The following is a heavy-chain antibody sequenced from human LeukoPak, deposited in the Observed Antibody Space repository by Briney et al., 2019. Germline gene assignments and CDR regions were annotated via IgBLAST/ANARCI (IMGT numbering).Heavy chain of an antibody. D-gene: IGHD1-26*01. CDR2: ISGSGGST. CDR1: GFTFGDNA. Sequence: GGSLRLSCTASGFTFGDNAMNWVRQAPGKGLEWVSGISGSGGSTYSADSVKGRFTISRDNSKKTVYLQMNSLRAEDTAVYYCAKDRGLVGSTPSNFDYWAREPWSPSPQ. J-gene: IGHJ4*02. CDR3: AKDRGLVGSTPSNFDY. V-gene: IGHV3-23*01.